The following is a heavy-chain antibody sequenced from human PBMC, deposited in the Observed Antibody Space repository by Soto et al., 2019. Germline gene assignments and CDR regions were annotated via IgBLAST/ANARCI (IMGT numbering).Heavy chain of an antibody. CDR3: ARCWSGYSWPFGY. D-gene: IGHD3-3*01. V-gene: IGHV1-3*01. CDR2: INAGNGNT. CDR1: GYTFTSYA. Sequence: ASVKVCCKASGYTFTSYAMHWVRQAPGQRLEWMGWINAGNGNTKYSQKFQGRVTITRDTSASTAYMELSSLRSEDTAVYYCARCWSGYSWPFGYWGQGTLFTAS. J-gene: IGHJ4*02.